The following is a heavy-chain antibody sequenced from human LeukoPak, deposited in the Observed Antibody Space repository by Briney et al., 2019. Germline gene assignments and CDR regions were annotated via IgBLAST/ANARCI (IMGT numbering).Heavy chain of an antibody. Sequence: ASVKVSCKASGYTFTSYYMHWVRQAPGQGLEWMGIINPSGGSTSYAQKFQGRVTMTRDTSTSTVYMELSSLRSEDTGVYYCARDSPRSGPSYYFDYWGQGTLVTVSS. CDR3: ARDSPRSGPSYYFDY. D-gene: IGHD2-15*01. J-gene: IGHJ4*02. CDR2: INPSGGST. V-gene: IGHV1-46*01. CDR1: GYTFTSYY.